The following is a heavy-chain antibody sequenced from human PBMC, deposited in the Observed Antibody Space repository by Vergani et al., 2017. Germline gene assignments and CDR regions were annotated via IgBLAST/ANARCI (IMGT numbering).Heavy chain of an antibody. J-gene: IGHJ4*02. D-gene: IGHD3-3*01. CDR2: ISSSSSTI. V-gene: IGHV3-48*01. CDR1: GFTFSSYS. CDR3: AREDFWSGYYY. Sequence: VQLVESGGGVVQPGRSLRLSCAASGFTFSSYSMNWVRQAPGKGLEWVSYISSSSSTIYYADSVKGRFTISRDNAKNSLYLQMNSLRAEDTAVYYCAREDFWSGYYYWGQGTLVTVSS.